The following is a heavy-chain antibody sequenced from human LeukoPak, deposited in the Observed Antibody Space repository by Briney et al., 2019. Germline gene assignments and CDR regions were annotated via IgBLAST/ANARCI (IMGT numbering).Heavy chain of an antibody. J-gene: IGHJ6*02. Sequence: GGSLRLSCVASEFTFSSYNMNWVRQAPGKGLEWVSSISSSGSYIYYADAVKGRFTISRDNAKNSLYLQMNSLRAEDTGVYYCARAPIAVAGTGSPDYYYGMDVWGQGTTVTVSS. CDR3: ARAPIAVAGTGSPDYYYGMDV. V-gene: IGHV3-21*01. D-gene: IGHD6-19*01. CDR2: ISSSGSYI. CDR1: EFTFSSYN.